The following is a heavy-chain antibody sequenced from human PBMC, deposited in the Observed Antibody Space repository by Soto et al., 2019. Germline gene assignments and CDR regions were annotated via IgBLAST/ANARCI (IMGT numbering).Heavy chain of an antibody. CDR3: ARADYEILTGSYAMDV. D-gene: IGHD3-9*01. V-gene: IGHV4-4*07. CDR1: GDSLGNYY. Sequence: SGTLSLTCTVSGDSLGNYYWFWIRQPVGKGLERIGRVSSSGNTNANPALNSRATMSIDTSKSQFSLRLRSVTAADTAVYYCARADYEILTGSYAMDVWGQGTTVTVSS. J-gene: IGHJ6*01. CDR2: VSSSGNT.